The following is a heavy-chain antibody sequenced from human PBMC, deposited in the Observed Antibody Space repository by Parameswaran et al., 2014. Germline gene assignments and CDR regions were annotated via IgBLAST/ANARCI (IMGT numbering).Heavy chain of an antibody. CDR2: ISGSGGST. CDR3: AKDKAGNDFWSGYYGS. Sequence: PGKGPEWGRQAISGSGGSTYYADSVKGRFTNSRDNSKNTLYLQMNSLRAEDTAVYYCAKDKAGNDFWSGYYGSWGQGTLVTVS. D-gene: IGHD3-3*01. V-gene: IGHV3-23*01. J-gene: IGHJ4*02.